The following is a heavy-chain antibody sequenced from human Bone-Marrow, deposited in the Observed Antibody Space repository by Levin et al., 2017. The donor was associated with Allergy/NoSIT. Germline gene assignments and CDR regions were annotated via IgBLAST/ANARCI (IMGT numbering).Heavy chain of an antibody. CDR2: IYSSGST. J-gene: IGHJ5*02. CDR1: GGSISNYY. V-gene: IGHV4-59*01. D-gene: IGHD2-8*01. Sequence: SQTLSLTCTVSGGSISNYYWSWMRQPPGKGLESIGYIYSSGSTKYNPSLKSRVTISLDTSKNRISLRLTSVTAADTAVYYGARVNPNSKCGVLNGENWFDPWGQGTLVTVSS. CDR3: ARVNPNSKCGVLNGENWFDP.